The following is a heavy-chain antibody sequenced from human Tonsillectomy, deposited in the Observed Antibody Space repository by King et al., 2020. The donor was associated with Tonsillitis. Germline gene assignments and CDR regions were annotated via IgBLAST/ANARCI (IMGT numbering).Heavy chain of an antibody. CDR3: ARDWSKARRNHFDY. J-gene: IGHJ4*02. Sequence: VQLVESGGGVVQPGRSLRLSCAASGFTFSTYSMHWVRQAPGKGLEWVAVISYDGSNKYYADSVKGRFTISRDNSKNTLYLQMDSLRAEDTAVYYCARDWSKARRNHFDYWGQRPLVPVSS. CDR2: ISYDGSNK. V-gene: IGHV3-30-3*01. D-gene: IGHD1-14*01. CDR1: GFTFSTYS.